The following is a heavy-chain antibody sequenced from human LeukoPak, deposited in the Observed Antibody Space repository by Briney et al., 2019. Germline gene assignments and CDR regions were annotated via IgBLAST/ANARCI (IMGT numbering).Heavy chain of an antibody. D-gene: IGHD6-25*01. CDR1: GGSISSSSYY. CDR3: ARERPSGRYFDY. CDR2: IYYSGST. J-gene: IGHJ4*02. V-gene: IGHV4-39*07. Sequence: SETLSLTCTVSGGSISSSSYYWGWIRQPPGKGLEWIGSIYYSGSTYYNPSLKSRVTISVDTSKNQFSLKLSSVTAADTAVYYCARERPSGRYFDYWGQGTLVTVSS.